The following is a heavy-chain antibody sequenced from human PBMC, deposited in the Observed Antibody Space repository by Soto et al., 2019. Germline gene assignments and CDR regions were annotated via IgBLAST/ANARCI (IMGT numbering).Heavy chain of an antibody. CDR2: ISYDGSNK. Sequence: GGSLRLSCAASGFTFSSYAMHWVRQAPGKGLEWVAVISYDGSNKYYADSVKGRFTISRDNSKNTLYLQMNSLRAEDTAVYYCARDGHFWSGYYMRPTFVSYWGQGTLVTVSS. CDR3: ARDGHFWSGYYMRPTFVSY. V-gene: IGHV3-30-3*01. CDR1: GFTFSSYA. J-gene: IGHJ4*02. D-gene: IGHD3-3*02.